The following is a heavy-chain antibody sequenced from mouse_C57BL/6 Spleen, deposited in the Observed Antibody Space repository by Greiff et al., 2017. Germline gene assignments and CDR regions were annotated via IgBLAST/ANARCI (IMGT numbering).Heavy chain of an antibody. CDR1: GFSLTSSG. Sequence: QVQLQQSGPGLVQPSQRLSITCTVSGFSLTSSGVHWVRQSPGMGLAWLGVIWSGGSPDYNAAFISRLSISKDNSKSQVFCKMNSLQADDTAIYYCASYPKGYARDYGGQGTSGTGSS. CDR2: IWSGGSP. V-gene: IGHV2-2*01. CDR3: ASYPKGYARDY. J-gene: IGHJ4*01. D-gene: IGHD1-3*01.